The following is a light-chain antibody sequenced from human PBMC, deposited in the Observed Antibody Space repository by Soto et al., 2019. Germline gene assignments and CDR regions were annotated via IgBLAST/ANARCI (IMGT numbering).Light chain of an antibody. J-gene: IGLJ2*01. V-gene: IGLV2-23*02. CDR1: SRDIGSYNL. CDR2: EAT. CDR3: CLYASSSTFI. Sequence: QSALTQPASVSGSPGQSITISCTGTSRDIGSYNLVSWYQQHPGKAPKLMIYEATKRPSGVSNRFSGSKSGNTASLTISGLQAEDEADYYCCLYASSSTFIFGGGTKLTVL.